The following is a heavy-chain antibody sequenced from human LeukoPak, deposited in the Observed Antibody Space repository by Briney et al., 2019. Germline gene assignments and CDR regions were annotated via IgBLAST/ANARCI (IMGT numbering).Heavy chain of an antibody. J-gene: IGHJ5*01. D-gene: IGHD6-13*01. V-gene: IGHV3-7*01. CDR2: IKQHGSEK. Sequence: GGSLRLSCAASGFTFSSYWMSWVRQAPGKALEWVANIKQHGSEKFYVDSVKGRFTISRDNAKNSLYLQMNSLRAEDTAVYYCARASSSWHDTNWFDSWGQGTLVTVSS. CDR1: GFTFSSYW. CDR3: ARASSSWHDTNWFDS.